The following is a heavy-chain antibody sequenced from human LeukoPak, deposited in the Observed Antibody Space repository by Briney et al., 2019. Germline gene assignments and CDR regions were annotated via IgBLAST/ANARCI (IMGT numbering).Heavy chain of an antibody. CDR2: IYTSGST. Sequence: SETLSLTCTVSGGSISSGSYYWSWIRQPAGKGLEWIGRIYTSGSTNYNPSLKSRVTISVDTSKNQFSLKLSSVTAADTAVYYCARVFWFDPWGQGTLVTVSS. J-gene: IGHJ5*02. CDR3: ARVFWFDP. D-gene: IGHD3-3*01. V-gene: IGHV4-61*02. CDR1: GGSISSGSYY.